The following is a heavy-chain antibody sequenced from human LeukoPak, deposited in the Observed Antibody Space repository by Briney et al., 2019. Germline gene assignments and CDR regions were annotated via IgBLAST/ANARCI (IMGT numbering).Heavy chain of an antibody. CDR2: ISGSGGSA. CDR3: AKDITIFGVQLGDY. J-gene: IGHJ4*02. Sequence: GGSLRLSCAASGFTFSSYAMSWVRQAPGKGLEWVSAISGSGGSAYYADSVKGRFTISRDNSKNTLYLQMNSLRAEDTAVYYCAKDITIFGVQLGDYWGQGTPVTVSS. D-gene: IGHD3-3*01. CDR1: GFTFSSYA. V-gene: IGHV3-23*01.